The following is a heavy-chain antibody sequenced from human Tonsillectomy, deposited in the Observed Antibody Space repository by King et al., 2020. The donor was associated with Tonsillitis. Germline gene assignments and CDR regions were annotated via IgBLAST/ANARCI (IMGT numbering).Heavy chain of an antibody. CDR1: GASISSDNYY. CDR2: ILHSWST. Sequence: VQLQESGPGLVKPSQTLSLTFTVSGASISSDNYYWSWIRQYPGKGLEWIGYILHSWSTYYHPSLKSRVTMSVDTSKNQFSLKLTSVTAADTAVYYCAREVVVWSQGTLVTVSS. J-gene: IGHJ4*02. V-gene: IGHV4-31*03. CDR3: AREVVV. D-gene: IGHD2-15*01.